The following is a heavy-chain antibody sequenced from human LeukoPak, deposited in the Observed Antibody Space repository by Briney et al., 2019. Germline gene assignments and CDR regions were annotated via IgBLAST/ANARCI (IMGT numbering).Heavy chain of an antibody. D-gene: IGHD7-27*01. CDR1: GVTFSTYT. J-gene: IGHJ4*02. Sequence: GGSLRVSCAASGVTFSTYTMSWVRHPPGKRLEWVSIIGSSGGGIHYADSVKGRFTNSRDNSKNALYLQMNSLRVEDTAVYYCAIDPNWGTHSWGQGVLVTVSS. CDR2: IGSSGGGI. V-gene: IGHV3-23*01. CDR3: AIDPNWGTHS.